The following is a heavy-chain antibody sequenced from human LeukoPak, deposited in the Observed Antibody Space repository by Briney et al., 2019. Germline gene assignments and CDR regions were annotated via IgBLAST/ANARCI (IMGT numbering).Heavy chain of an antibody. V-gene: IGHV1-2*02. Sequence: ASVKVSCKASGYTFTGYYMHWVRQAPGQGLEWMGWINPNSGGTNYAQKFQGRVTMTRDTSISTAYMELSRLRSDDTAVYYCARDGNNYDFWSGYYILVYWGQGTLVTVSS. CDR1: GYTFTGYY. CDR2: INPNSGGT. CDR3: ARDGNNYDFWSGYYILVY. D-gene: IGHD3-3*01. J-gene: IGHJ4*02.